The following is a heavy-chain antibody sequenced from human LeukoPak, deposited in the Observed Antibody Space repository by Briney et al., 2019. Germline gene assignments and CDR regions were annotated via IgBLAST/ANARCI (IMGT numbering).Heavy chain of an antibody. J-gene: IGHJ5*02. V-gene: IGHV4-61*02. CDR2: IYTSGTT. CDR1: GGSISSGSYY. Sequence: SETLSLTCTVSGGSISSGSYYWSWIRQPAGNGLEWIGRIYTSGTTNYNPSLKSRVTISVDTSKNQFSLKLSSVTPADTAVYYCARDLYNWLDPWGQGTLVTVSS. CDR3: ARDLYNWLDP.